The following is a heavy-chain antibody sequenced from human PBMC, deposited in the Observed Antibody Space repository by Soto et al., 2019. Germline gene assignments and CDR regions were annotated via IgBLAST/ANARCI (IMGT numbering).Heavy chain of an antibody. V-gene: IGHV4-4*02. J-gene: IGHJ4*02. CDR2: IYHSGST. CDR1: GGSISSSNW. Sequence: QVQLQESGPGLVKPSGTLSLTCAVSGGSISSSNWWSWVRQPPGKGLEWIGEIYHSGSTNYNPSPKSRVTISVDKSQNQFPLKLSSVTAADTAVYYCARAAMGGSSWPFDYWGQGTLVTVSS. CDR3: ARAAMGGSSWPFDY. D-gene: IGHD6-13*01.